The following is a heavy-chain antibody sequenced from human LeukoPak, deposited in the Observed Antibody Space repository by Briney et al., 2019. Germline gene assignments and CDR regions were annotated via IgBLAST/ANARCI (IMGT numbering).Heavy chain of an antibody. CDR3: ARDLQSGPPVG. V-gene: IGHV4-39*07. D-gene: IGHD3-16*01. CDR1: GDSISNSTYY. Sequence: SETLSLTCSVSGDSISNSTYYWGWIRQPPGRGLECIGSIYYSGRTYYNPSLKSRVTISLDTPKNQFSLKLSSVTAADTAVYYCARDLQSGPPVGWGQGTLVTVAS. J-gene: IGHJ4*02. CDR2: IYYSGRT.